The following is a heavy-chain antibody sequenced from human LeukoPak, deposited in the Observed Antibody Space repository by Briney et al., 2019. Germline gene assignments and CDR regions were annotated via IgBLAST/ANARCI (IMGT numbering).Heavy chain of an antibody. CDR1: GYTFTSYG. CDR2: ISAYNGNT. D-gene: IGHD2-2*01. J-gene: IGHJ4*02. CDR3: ATSVAREVVPAAGFDY. V-gene: IGHV1-18*01. Sequence: GASVKVSCKASGYTFTSYGISWVRQAPGQGLEWMGWISAYNGNTNYAQKLQGRVTMTTDTSTSTAYMELRSLRSEDTAVYYCATSVAREVVPAAGFDYWGQGTLVTVSS.